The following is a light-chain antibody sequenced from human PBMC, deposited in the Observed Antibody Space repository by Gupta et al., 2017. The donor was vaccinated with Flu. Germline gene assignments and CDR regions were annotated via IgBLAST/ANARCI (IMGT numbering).Light chain of an antibody. Sequence: PSFLSASVGERVTTTCRASQGSISDLACYQQQKPKDTKNLIDAEATLQRGGPSWCFGSGAGTKVFPSTSSLQQEDVETEYCQQLNSNLLTFGQGTKVEIK. CDR1: QGSISD. CDR3: QQLNSNLLT. J-gene: IGKJ1*01. V-gene: IGKV1-9*01. CDR2: AEA.